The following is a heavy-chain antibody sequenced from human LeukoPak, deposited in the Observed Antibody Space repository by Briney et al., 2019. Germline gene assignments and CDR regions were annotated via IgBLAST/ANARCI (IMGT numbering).Heavy chain of an antibody. CDR3: VTGLCGGPCYSGDY. D-gene: IGHD2-15*01. V-gene: IGHV3-72*01. Sequence: PGGSLRLSCAASGFTFSEHYMDWVRQAPGKGLEWVARSRNKANSYTTEYAASVKGRFTISRGDSKNSLFLQMNSLKTEDTAVYYCVTGLCGGPCYSGDYWGQGTLVTVSS. J-gene: IGHJ4*02. CDR1: GFTFSEHY. CDR2: SRNKANSYTT.